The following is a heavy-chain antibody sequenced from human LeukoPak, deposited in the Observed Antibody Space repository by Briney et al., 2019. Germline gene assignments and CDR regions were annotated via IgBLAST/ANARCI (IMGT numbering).Heavy chain of an antibody. CDR2: ISSSSSYI. V-gene: IGHV3-21*01. CDR1: GFTFSSYS. J-gene: IGHJ4*02. CDR3: ASDLTYYDSSVDY. D-gene: IGHD3-22*01. Sequence: GGFLRLSCAASGFTFSSYSMNWVRQAPGKGLEWVSSISSSSSYIYYADSVKGRSTISRDNAKNSLYLQMNSLRAEDTAVYYCASDLTYYDSSVDYWGQGTLVTVSS.